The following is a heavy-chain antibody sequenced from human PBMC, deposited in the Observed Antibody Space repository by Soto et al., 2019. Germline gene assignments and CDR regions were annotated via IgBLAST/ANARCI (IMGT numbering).Heavy chain of an antibody. CDR2: IGGGAGST. Sequence: GGSLRLSCAVSGVTFSNYAMNWVRQAPGEGLEWVSTIGGGAGSTNYADSVKGRFTVSRDNSQDTLYLQMNSLRVDDTAVYYCVKDYGSTLGATFFDYWGQGTPVTVSS. V-gene: IGHV3-23*01. D-gene: IGHD1-26*01. CDR3: VKDYGSTLGATFFDY. J-gene: IGHJ4*02. CDR1: GVTFSNYA.